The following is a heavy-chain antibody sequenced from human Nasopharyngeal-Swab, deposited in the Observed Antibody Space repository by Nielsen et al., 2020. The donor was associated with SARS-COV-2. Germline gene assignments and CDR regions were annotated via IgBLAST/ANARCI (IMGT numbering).Heavy chain of an antibody. CDR3: ARVWGDIVVVPAAVWYMDV. CDR1: GYIFGSFW. CDR2: INEDGSEK. V-gene: IGHV3-7*01. Sequence: GESLKISCAGSGYIFGSFWMNWVRQIPGKGLEWVANINEDGSEKYYVDSVKGRFTISRDNAKNSLYLQMNSLRAEDTAVYYCARVWGDIVVVPAAVWYMDVWGKGTTVTVSS. J-gene: IGHJ6*03. D-gene: IGHD2-2*01.